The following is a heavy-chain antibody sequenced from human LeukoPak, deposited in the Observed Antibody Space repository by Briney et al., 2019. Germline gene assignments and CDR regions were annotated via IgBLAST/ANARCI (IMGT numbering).Heavy chain of an antibody. J-gene: IGHJ3*02. CDR1: GRTFSSYA. D-gene: IGHD6-13*01. CDR3: AGAGYRVQLVLEAFDI. V-gene: IGHV1-69*13. CDR2: IIPIVGTA. Sequence: SVKLSCKASGRTFSSYAISWVRQAPGHGLEWVGAIIPIVGTANYAQKYQGRVTITADETTRTAYMKLSSMRSEDTAVYYCAGAGYRVQLVLEAFDIWGQGTMVTVSS.